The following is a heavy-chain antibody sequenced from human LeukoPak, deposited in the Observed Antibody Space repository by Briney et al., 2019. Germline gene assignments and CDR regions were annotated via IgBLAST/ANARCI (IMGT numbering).Heavy chain of an antibody. Sequence: SETQSLTCTVSGGSISSSSYYWGWIRQPPGKGLEWIGSIYYSGSTYYNPSLKSRVTISVDTSKNQFSLKLSSVTAADTAVYYCARLGGYDFWSGYYRWGQGTLVTVSS. V-gene: IGHV4-39*01. CDR3: ARLGGYDFWSGYYR. J-gene: IGHJ4*02. CDR1: GGSISSSSYY. CDR2: IYYSGST. D-gene: IGHD3-3*01.